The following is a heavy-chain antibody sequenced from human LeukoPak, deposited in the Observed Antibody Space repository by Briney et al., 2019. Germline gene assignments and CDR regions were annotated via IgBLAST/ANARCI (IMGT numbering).Heavy chain of an antibody. V-gene: IGHV4-61*02. J-gene: IGHJ4*02. D-gene: IGHD2-2*01. CDR3: ARGDPDIVVVPAARHLLDY. CDR2: IYTSGST. CDR1: GGSISSGSYY. Sequence: SQTLSLTCTVSGGSISSGSYYWSWIRQPAGKGLEWIGRIYTSGSTNYNPSLKSRVTISVDTSKNQFSLKLSSVTAADTAVYYCARGDPDIVVVPAARHLLDYWGQGTLVTVSS.